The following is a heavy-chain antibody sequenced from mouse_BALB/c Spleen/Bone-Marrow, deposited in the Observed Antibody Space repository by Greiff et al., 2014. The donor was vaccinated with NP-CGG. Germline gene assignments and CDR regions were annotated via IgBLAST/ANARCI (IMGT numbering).Heavy chain of an antibody. CDR3: AIYYGNYYAMDY. J-gene: IGHJ4*01. Sequence: EVMLVESGAELVKPGASVKLSCTASGFNIKDTYMHWVKQRPEQGLEWIGRIDPANGNTKYDPKFQGKATITADTSSTTAYLQLSSLTSEDTAVYYCAIYYGNYYAMDYWGQGTSVTVSS. D-gene: IGHD2-1*01. CDR2: IDPANGNT. V-gene: IGHV14-3*02. CDR1: GFNIKDTY.